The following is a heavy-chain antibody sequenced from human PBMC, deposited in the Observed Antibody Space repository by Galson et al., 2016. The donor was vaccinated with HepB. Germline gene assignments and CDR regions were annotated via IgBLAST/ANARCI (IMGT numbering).Heavy chain of an antibody. V-gene: IGHV3-7*03. CDR3: ARDPGFRNGMDV. CDR2: MKQDESEE. J-gene: IGHJ6*02. Sequence: APGKGLEWVANMKQDESEEHYADSVKGRFTISRDTSKNTVFLQMNSLRGEDTAVYYCARDPGFRNGMDVWGQGTTVTVS.